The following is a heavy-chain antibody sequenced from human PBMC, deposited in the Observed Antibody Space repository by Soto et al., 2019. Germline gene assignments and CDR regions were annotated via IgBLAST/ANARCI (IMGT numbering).Heavy chain of an antibody. CDR1: GFTFRDYY. Sequence: GGSLRLSCAGSGFTFRDYYMGWIRQAPGKGLEWVSYISSSGSTIYYADSVKGRFTISRDNAKNSLYLQMNSLRAEDTAVYYCARYHIAYCGGDCYLDYWGQGTLVTVSS. D-gene: IGHD2-21*02. CDR3: ARYHIAYCGGDCYLDY. J-gene: IGHJ4*02. CDR2: ISSSGSTI. V-gene: IGHV3-11*04.